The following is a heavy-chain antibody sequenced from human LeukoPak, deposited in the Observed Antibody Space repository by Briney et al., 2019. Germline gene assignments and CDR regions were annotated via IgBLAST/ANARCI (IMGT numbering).Heavy chain of an antibody. D-gene: IGHD2-2*01. Sequence: PGRSLRLSCAASGFTFDDYAMHWVRQAPGKGLEWVSGISWNSGSIGYADSVKGRFTISRDNAKNSLYLQMNSLRAEDTALYYCAKDTIPYDYYGMDVWGQGTTVTVSS. CDR1: GFTFDDYA. CDR2: ISWNSGSI. V-gene: IGHV3-9*01. CDR3: AKDTIPYDYYGMDV. J-gene: IGHJ6*02.